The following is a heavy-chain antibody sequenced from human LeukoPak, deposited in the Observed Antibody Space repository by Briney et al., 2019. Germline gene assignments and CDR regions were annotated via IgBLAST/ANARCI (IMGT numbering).Heavy chain of an antibody. CDR3: AKDFRIGYSAHFDY. V-gene: IGHV3-23*01. J-gene: IGHJ4*02. D-gene: IGHD2-21*01. CDR1: GFTFRSHA. Sequence: GGSLRLSCVGSGFTFRSHAMSWVRQAPEKGLEFVSGIYENGGTTYYADSVKGRFSISRDNSKSTPYLQMDSLRGEDTAVYYCAKDFRIGYSAHFDYWGQGALVTVSS. CDR2: IYENGGTT.